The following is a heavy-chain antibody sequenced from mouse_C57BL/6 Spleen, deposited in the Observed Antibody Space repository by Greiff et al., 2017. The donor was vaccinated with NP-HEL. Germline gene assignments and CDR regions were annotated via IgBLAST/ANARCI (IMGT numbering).Heavy chain of an antibody. D-gene: IGHD1-1*01. CDR2: LWGEGST. J-gene: IGHJ1*03. Sequence: VQGVASGPGLVAPSQSLPIPCPVSGFSLTSYGVSWFRQPPGTGLEWLGVLWGEGSTNYPSALISRLSISKDNSMSQVFLKLNSLQTDDTATYYCAKHYFCSSYWYFDVWGTGTTVTVSS. CDR1: GFSLTSYG. V-gene: IGHV2-3*01. CDR3: AKHYFCSSYWYFDV.